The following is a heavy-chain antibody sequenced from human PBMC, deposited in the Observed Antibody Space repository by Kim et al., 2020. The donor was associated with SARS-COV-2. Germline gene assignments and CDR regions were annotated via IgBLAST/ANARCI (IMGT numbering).Heavy chain of an antibody. CDR1: GGTFSSYA. Sequence: SVKVSCKASGGTFSSYAISWVRQAPGQGLEWMGGIIPIFGTANYAQKFQGRVTITADESTSTAYMERSSLRSEDTAVYYCAGEGYCRSTSCSSLNHNYYYYGMDVWGQGTTVTVSS. V-gene: IGHV1-69*13. CDR2: IIPIFGTA. CDR3: AGEGYCRSTSCSSLNHNYYYYGMDV. J-gene: IGHJ6*02. D-gene: IGHD2-2*01.